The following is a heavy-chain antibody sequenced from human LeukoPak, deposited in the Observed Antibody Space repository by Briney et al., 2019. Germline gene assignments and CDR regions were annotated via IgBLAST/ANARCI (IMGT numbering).Heavy chain of an antibody. CDR3: ASVSPPGVDY. Sequence: GTSVKISCKASGYTFTSYHINWVRQATGQGLEWVGWMNPDNSDIGYAQKFQGRVTMTRNTSIGTAYMELSSLRSEDTAVYYCASVSPPGVDYWGQGTLVTVFS. CDR2: MNPDNSDI. CDR1: GYTFTSYH. J-gene: IGHJ4*02. V-gene: IGHV1-8*01. D-gene: IGHD5/OR15-5a*01.